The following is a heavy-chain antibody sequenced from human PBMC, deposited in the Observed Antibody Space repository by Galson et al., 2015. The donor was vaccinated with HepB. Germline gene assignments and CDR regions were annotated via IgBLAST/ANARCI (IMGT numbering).Heavy chain of an antibody. Sequence: SVKVSCKVSGYTLTELSMHWARQAPGKGLEWMGGFDPEDGETIYAQKFQGRVTMTEDTSTDTAYMELSSLRSEDTAVYYCATNYYDSSGYRDWGQGTLVTVSS. J-gene: IGHJ4*02. CDR3: ATNYYDSSGYRD. CDR1: GYTLTELS. V-gene: IGHV1-24*01. D-gene: IGHD3-22*01. CDR2: FDPEDGET.